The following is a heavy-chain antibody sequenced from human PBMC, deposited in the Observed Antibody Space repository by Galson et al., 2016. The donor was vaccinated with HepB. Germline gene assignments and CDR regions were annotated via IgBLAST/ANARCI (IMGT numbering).Heavy chain of an antibody. CDR3: VSGYTSGI. CDR1: GFTFSSYG. Sequence: SLRLSCAASGFTFSSYGMHWVRQAPGKGLEWVANTNQDGSGKHYVDSAKGRFTVSRDNAKNSVFLDMNSLRAEDTAVYYCVSGYTSGIWGQGTTVTVSS. D-gene: IGHD6-19*01. V-gene: IGHV3-7*01. J-gene: IGHJ3*01. CDR2: TNQDGSGK.